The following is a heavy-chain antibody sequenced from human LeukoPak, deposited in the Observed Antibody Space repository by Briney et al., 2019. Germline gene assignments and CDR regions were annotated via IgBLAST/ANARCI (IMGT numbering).Heavy chain of an antibody. CDR2: IIPIFGTA. D-gene: IGHD3-10*01. CDR1: GYTFTSYD. Sequence: KVSCKASGYTFTSYDISWVRQAPGQGLEWMGRIIPIFGTANYAQKFQGRVTITTDESTITAYMELSSLRSEDTAVYYCARARSVRGEATNDYWGQGTLVTVSS. J-gene: IGHJ4*02. V-gene: IGHV1-69*05. CDR3: ARARSVRGEATNDY.